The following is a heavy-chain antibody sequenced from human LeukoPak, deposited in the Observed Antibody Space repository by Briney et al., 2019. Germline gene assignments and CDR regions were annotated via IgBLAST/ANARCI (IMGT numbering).Heavy chain of an antibody. J-gene: IGHJ4*02. CDR3: ARYIWGSYPTFEDY. CDR2: INHSGST. CDR1: GGSFSGYY. V-gene: IGHV4-34*01. D-gene: IGHD3-16*02. Sequence: SETLSLTCAVYGGSFSGYYWSWIRQPPGKGLEWIGEINHSGSTNYNPSLKSRVTISVDTSKNQLSLKLNSVTAADTAVYYCARYIWGSYPTFEDYWGQGSLVTVSS.